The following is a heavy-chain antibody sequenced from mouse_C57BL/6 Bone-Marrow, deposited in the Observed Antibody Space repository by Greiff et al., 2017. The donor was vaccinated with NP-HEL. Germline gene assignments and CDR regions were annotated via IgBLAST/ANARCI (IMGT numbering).Heavy chain of an antibody. V-gene: IGHV1-7*01. CDR3: ARWVITTATGY. CDR2: INPSSGYT. Sequence: YLSKPFSSFKLSCNASGYTFTIYLMHWVNQRPGQGLECIGYINPSSGYTKYNQKFKDKATLTADKSSSTAYMQLSSLTYEDSAVYYCARWVITTATGYWGQGTTLTVSS. CDR1: GYTFTIYL. J-gene: IGHJ2*01. D-gene: IGHD1-2*01.